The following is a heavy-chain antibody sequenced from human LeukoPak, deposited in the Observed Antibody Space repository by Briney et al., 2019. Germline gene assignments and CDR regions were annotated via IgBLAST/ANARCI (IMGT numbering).Heavy chain of an antibody. CDR2: IYYTGST. D-gene: IGHD3-10*01. J-gene: IGHJ5*02. CDR1: GGSISGYY. CDR3: ARLSGSGSFYDPGNWFDP. Sequence: SETLSLTCSVSGGSISGYYWSWIRPPPGKGLEWIGFIYYTGSTFYDPTLKSRVTISVDTSKTQLSLKLTSVTAADTAVYYCARLSGSGSFYDPGNWFDPRGQGIQVTVSS. V-gene: IGHV4-59*08.